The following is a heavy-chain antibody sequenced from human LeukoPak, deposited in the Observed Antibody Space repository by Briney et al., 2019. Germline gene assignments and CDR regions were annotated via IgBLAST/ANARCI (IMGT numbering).Heavy chain of an antibody. V-gene: IGHV3-15*01. CDR2: IKSKTDGGTT. J-gene: IGHJ4*02. CDR3: TTTYYDILTGRFEFDY. D-gene: IGHD3-9*01. CDR1: GFTFSNAW. Sequence: PGGSLRLSCAASGFTFSNAWMSWVRQAPGKGLEWVGRIKSKTDGGTTDYAAPVKGRFTISRDDSKNTLYLQMNSLKTEDTAVYYCTTTYYDILTGRFEFDYWGQGTLVTVSS.